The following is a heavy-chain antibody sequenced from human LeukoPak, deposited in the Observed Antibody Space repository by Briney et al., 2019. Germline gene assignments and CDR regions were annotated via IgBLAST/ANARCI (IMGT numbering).Heavy chain of an antibody. Sequence: PSEALSLTCTVSGGSISSYYWSWIRQPPGKGLEWIGEINHSGSTNYNPSLKSRVTISVDTSKNQFSLKLSSVTAADTAVYYCARNSFSYGFDYWGQGTLVTVSS. CDR3: ARNSFSYGFDY. CDR2: INHSGST. J-gene: IGHJ4*02. D-gene: IGHD3-10*01. V-gene: IGHV4-34*01. CDR1: GGSISSYY.